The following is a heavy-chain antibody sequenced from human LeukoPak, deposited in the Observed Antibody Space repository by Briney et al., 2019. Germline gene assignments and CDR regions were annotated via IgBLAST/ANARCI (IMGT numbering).Heavy chain of an antibody. D-gene: IGHD2-21*01. CDR3: AKDLMSIRALIPWDH. Sequence: GRSLRLSCAASGFTFSSYGMHWVRQAPGKGLEWVAFIRNDGDVIYYPDSVKGRFTISRDNSKNTVYLELNSLRVEDTAVYYCAKDLMSIRALIPWDHWGQGTLVTVSP. CDR1: GFTFSSYG. CDR2: IRNDGDVI. J-gene: IGHJ4*02. V-gene: IGHV3-30*02.